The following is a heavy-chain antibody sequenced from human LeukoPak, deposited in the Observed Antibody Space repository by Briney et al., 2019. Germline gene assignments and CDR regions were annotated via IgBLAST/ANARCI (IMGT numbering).Heavy chain of an antibody. Sequence: SVKVSCKASGGTFSSYAISWVRQAPGQGLEWMGGIIPIFGTANYAQKFQGRVTIPADESTSTAYMELSSLRSEDTAVYYCARLLIQYYDFWSGYLDYWGQGTLVTVSS. CDR2: IIPIFGTA. CDR1: GGTFSSYA. CDR3: ARLLIQYYDFWSGYLDY. J-gene: IGHJ4*02. V-gene: IGHV1-69*01. D-gene: IGHD3-3*01.